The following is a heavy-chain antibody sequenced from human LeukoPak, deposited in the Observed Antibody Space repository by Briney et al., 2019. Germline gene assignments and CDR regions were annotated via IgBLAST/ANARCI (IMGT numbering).Heavy chain of an antibody. J-gene: IGHJ5*02. CDR2: IYPSDSDT. D-gene: IGHD4-11*01. CDR3: ARLSDYSNWFDP. CDR1: GYSFTSYW. V-gene: IGHV5-51*01. Sequence: RGESLKISCKGSGYSFTSYWIGWVRQMPGKGLEWMGIIYPSDSDTRYSPSFQGQVTISAGKSISTAYLQWTSLKASDTAMYYCARLSDYSNWFDPWGQGTLVTVSS.